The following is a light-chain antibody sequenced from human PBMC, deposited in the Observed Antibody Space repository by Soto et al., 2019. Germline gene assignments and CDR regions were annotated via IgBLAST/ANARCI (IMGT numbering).Light chain of an antibody. V-gene: IGLV1-40*01. CDR2: GNN. CDR3: QSYDSSLSAV. CDR1: SSNVGTNYD. J-gene: IGLJ1*01. Sequence: QSALTQPPSVSGAPGQRVTISCTGSSSNVGTNYDIHWYQHLPGTAPKLLIYGNNNRPSGVPDRFSSSKSGTSASLAISGLQAEEEADYYCQSYDSSLSAVFGTGTKVTVL.